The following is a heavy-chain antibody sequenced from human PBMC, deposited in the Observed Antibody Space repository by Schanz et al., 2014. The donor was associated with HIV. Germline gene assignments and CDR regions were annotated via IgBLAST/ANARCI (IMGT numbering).Heavy chain of an antibody. CDR3: ARGFQGFDY. CDR1: GFSFRTFG. CDR2: IYYDGTNK. D-gene: IGHD3-10*01. V-gene: IGHV3-33*01. J-gene: IGHJ4*02. Sequence: QVHLVESGGGVVQPGRSLRLSCVASGFSFRTFGMHWVRQPPGKGPGWVALIYYDGTNKYYTDSVKGRFTISRDNSKNTLYLQMNSLRAEDTSVYYCARGFQGFDYWGQGTLVTVSS.